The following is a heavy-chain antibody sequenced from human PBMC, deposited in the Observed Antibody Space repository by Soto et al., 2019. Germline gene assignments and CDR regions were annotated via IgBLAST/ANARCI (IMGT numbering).Heavy chain of an antibody. V-gene: IGHV3-11*01. CDR1: AFTFSDYF. CDR3: ARSFKNGSAPFDY. Sequence: PRLSCAASAFTFSDYFMSWICQAPGNGLEWISCISNTGSAVYYVDSVRGRFTISRDNAKNSLHLQMNSLRVEDTAIYYCARSFKNGSAPFDYWGQGTLVT. D-gene: IGHD3-10*01. J-gene: IGHJ4*02. CDR2: ISNTGSAV.